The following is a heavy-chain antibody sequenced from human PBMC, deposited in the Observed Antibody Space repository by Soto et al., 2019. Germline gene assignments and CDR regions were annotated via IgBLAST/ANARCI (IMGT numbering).Heavy chain of an antibody. CDR1: GGSITSSSYF. CDR2: IFYSGST. V-gene: IGHV4-39*01. Sequence: CPVSGGSITSSSYFWGWIRQPPGKGLEWIGNIFYSGSTYYNPSLKSRVTISVDTSKNQFSLKLTSVTAADTAVYYCARVLIYYYYMDVWGKGTKVTV. CDR3: ARVLIYYYYMDV. J-gene: IGHJ6*03.